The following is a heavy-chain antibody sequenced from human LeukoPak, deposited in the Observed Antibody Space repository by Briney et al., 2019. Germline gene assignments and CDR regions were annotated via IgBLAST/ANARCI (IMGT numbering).Heavy chain of an antibody. CDR1: GFTFSSYS. CDR3: ARSYYYDSSHTADY. J-gene: IGHJ4*02. Sequence: PGGSLRLSCAASGFTFSSYSMNWVRQAPGKGLEWVAYIWYDGSNKYYTDSVKGRFTISRDNFKNTLYLQMNSLRAEDTAVYYCARSYYYDSSHTADYWGQGTLVTVSS. D-gene: IGHD3-22*01. CDR2: IWYDGSNK. V-gene: IGHV3-33*08.